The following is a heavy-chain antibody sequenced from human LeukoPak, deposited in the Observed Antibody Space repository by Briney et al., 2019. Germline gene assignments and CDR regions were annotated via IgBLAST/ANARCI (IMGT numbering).Heavy chain of an antibody. Sequence: SQTLSLTCTVSGGSISSGGYYWSWIRQHPGKGLEWIGYIYYSGSTYYNPSLKSRVTISVDTSKNQFSLKLSSVTAADTAVYSWARDGVGVGATTGFDYWGQGTLVTVSS. V-gene: IGHV4-31*03. J-gene: IGHJ4*02. CDR1: GGSISSGGYY. D-gene: IGHD1-26*01. CDR2: IYYSGST. CDR3: ARDGVGVGATTGFDY.